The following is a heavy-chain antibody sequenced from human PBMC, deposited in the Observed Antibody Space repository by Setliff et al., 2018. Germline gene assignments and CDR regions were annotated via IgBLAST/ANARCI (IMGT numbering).Heavy chain of an antibody. V-gene: IGHV4-61*02. D-gene: IGHD2-21*01. Sequence: SETLSLTCTVSGASLRSGSYYWSWIRQPAGKGLEWIGRIYTSGATTYSPSLKSRVSISADTSKNLLSMTLKSVTAADTAVYYCAKEHVVISYVSNTHQHYGMDVWGQGTTVTVSS. CDR3: AKEHVVISYVSNTHQHYGMDV. CDR2: IYTSGAT. J-gene: IGHJ6*02. CDR1: GASLRSGSYY.